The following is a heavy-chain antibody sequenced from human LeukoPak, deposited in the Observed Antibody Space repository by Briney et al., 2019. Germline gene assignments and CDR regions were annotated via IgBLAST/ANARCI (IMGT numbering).Heavy chain of an antibody. CDR3: ARGPTPELYYFDY. Sequence: ASVKVSCKASGGTFSSYAISWVRQAPGQGLEWMGGIIPIFGTANYAQKFQGRVTITADESTSTAYLELSSLRSEDTAVYYCARGPTPELYYFDYWGQGTLVTVSS. CDR1: GGTFSSYA. D-gene: IGHD3-10*01. CDR2: IIPIFGTA. V-gene: IGHV1-69*13. J-gene: IGHJ4*02.